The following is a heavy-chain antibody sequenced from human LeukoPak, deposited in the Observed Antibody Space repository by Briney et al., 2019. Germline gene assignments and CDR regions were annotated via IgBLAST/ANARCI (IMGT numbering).Heavy chain of an antibody. CDR1: GFTFSSHS. CDR3: ATSPSGYDSYPSFDY. Sequence: PGGSLRLSCVGSGFTFSSHSMNWVRQAPGKGLEWVSSIDRRGRSIYYADSVKGRFTISRDNSKNTLYLQMNSLRADDTAIYYCATSPSGYDSYPSFDYWGQGIVVTVSS. D-gene: IGHD5-12*01. J-gene: IGHJ4*02. V-gene: IGHV3-21*04. CDR2: IDRRGRSI.